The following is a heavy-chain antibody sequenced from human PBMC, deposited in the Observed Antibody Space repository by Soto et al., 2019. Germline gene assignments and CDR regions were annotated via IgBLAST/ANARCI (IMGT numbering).Heavy chain of an antibody. CDR2: ISSTNSHT. CDR1: GFTFSSRS. V-gene: IGHV3-21*01. Sequence: EVQLVESGGGLVKPGGSLRLSCAASGFTFSSRSLNWVRQAPGKGLEWVSSISSTNSHTQYADSVKGRFTISRDNAKNSLYLQMNGLRVEDTAVYYCVPDVVVIAAKGYWGQGSLVTVSS. J-gene: IGHJ4*02. CDR3: VPDVVVIAAKGY. D-gene: IGHD2-15*01.